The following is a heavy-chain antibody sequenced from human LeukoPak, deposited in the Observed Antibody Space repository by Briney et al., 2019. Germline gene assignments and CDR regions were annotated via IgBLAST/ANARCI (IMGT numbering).Heavy chain of an antibody. CDR1: GFTVSSNY. J-gene: IGHJ4*02. D-gene: IGHD3-16*02. CDR2: IYSGGST. CDR3: ARSAYYVWGSYRSYYFDY. Sequence: GGSLRLSCAASGFTVSSNYMSWVRQAPGKGLEWVSVIYSGGSTYYADSVKGRFTISRDNSKNTLYLQMNSLRAEDTAVYYCARSAYYVWGSYRSYYFDYWGQGTLVTVSS. V-gene: IGHV3-66*01.